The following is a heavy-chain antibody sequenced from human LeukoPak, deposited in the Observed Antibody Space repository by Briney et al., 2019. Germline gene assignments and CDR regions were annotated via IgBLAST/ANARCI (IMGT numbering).Heavy chain of an antibody. CDR3: ASLRYYGSAD. CDR1: GCSINTVPYF. D-gene: IGHD3-10*01. Sequence: SETLSLTCTVSGCSINTVPYFWRWIRQPPGKGLERIGSIYYSGSTHNNASLEGRVTISVDTSKNQFSLKLTSVTAADTAVYYCASLRYYGSADWGQGTLVTVSS. J-gene: IGHJ4*02. CDR2: IYYSGST. V-gene: IGHV4-39*01.